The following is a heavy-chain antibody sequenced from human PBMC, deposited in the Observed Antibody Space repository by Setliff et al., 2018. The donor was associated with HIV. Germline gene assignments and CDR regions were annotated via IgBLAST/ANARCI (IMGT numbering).Heavy chain of an antibody. CDR2: LRPSGNT. D-gene: IGHD2-21*02. J-gene: IGHJ4*02. V-gene: IGHV4-39*07. Sequence: SETLSLTCTVSGGPFSSSSYYWGWIRQPPGKGLEWIGSLRPSGNTYYNPSLKSRVTISIDTSKKQFSLRLTSVTAADTAVYFCARGGAFCGRDSCYYLDYWGQGNPVTVSS. CDR3: ARGGAFCGRDSCYYLDY. CDR1: GGPFSSSSYY.